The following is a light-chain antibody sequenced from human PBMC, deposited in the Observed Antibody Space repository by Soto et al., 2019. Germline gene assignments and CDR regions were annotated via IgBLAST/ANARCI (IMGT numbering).Light chain of an antibody. CDR1: QSVSSY. CDR3: QPRSNWPLT. CDR2: DAS. V-gene: IGKV3-11*01. Sequence: EIVLTQSPATLSLSPGERATLSCRASQSVSSYLAWYQQKPGQAPRLLSYDASNRATDIPARFTGSESGTGLTLSIFSLDPRDFAVYYCQPRSNWPLTFGQGTKVEMK. J-gene: IGKJ1*01.